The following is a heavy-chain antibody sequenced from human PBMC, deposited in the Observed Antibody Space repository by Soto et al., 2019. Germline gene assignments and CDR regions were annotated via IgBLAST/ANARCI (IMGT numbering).Heavy chain of an antibody. Sequence: PSETLSLTCAVYGGSFSGYYWRWIRQSPGKGLEWIGEINHSGTINYNPSLKSRVTISVDTSKNQMSLKLSSMTAADTAVYYCARGEYNSSSANIYWGQGTLVTVSS. J-gene: IGHJ4*02. V-gene: IGHV4-34*01. D-gene: IGHD6-6*01. CDR2: INHSGTI. CDR1: GGSFSGYY. CDR3: ARGEYNSSSANIY.